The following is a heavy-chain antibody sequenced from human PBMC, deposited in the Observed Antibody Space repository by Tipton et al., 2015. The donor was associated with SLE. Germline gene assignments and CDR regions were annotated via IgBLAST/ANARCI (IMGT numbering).Heavy chain of an antibody. CDR3: ASDRDYYDSSGLFDP. V-gene: IGHV4-34*01. J-gene: IGHJ5*02. D-gene: IGHD3-22*01. Sequence: TLSLTCAVYGGSFSGYYWSWIRQPPGQGLGWIGEINNSGSTNYNPSLKSRVTISVDTSKNQFSLKLSSVTAVDTAVYYCASDRDYYDSSGLFDPWSQGTLVTDSS. CDR1: GGSFSGYY. CDR2: INNSGST.